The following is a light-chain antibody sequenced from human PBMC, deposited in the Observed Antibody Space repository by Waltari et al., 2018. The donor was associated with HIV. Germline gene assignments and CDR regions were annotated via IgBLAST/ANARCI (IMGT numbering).Light chain of an antibody. CDR3: QVWDSSSDRVV. Sequence: SYVLTQPPSVSVAPGKTARITCGGNNIGSKSVHWYQQKPGPAPVLVIYYDSDRPSGIPARFSGSNSGNTATLTISRVEAGDEADYYCQVWDSSSDRVVFGGGTKLTVL. J-gene: IGLJ2*01. CDR1: NIGSKS. CDR2: YDS. V-gene: IGLV3-21*04.